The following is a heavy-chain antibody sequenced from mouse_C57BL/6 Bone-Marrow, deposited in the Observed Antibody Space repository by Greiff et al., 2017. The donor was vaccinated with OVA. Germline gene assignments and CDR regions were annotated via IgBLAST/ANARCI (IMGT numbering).Heavy chain of an antibody. D-gene: IGHD2-2*01. CDR3: ARDAVGYDGGLDY. V-gene: IGHV7-1*01. CDR1: GFTFSDFY. CDR2: SRNKANDYTT. J-gene: IGHJ2*01. Sequence: DVMLVESGGGLVQSGRSLRLSCATSGFTFSDFYMEWVRQAPGKGLEWIAASRNKANDYTTEYSASVKGRFIVSRDTSQSILYLQMNALRAEDTAIYYCARDAVGYDGGLDYWGQGTTLTVSS.